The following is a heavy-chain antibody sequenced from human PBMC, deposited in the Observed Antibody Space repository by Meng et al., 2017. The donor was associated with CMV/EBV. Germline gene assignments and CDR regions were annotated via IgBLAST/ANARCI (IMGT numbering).Heavy chain of an antibody. D-gene: IGHD1-26*01. J-gene: IGHJ4*02. CDR1: GYTFTNYF. CDR2: ISPSGGRT. Sequence: CKASGYTFTNYFMHWVRLAPGQGLEWMGTISPSGGRTTYAQKFQGRVVITRDTSTSTVYMELSSLRSEDTTVYYCASEVGGTYFFDYWGQGTLVTVSS. CDR3: ASEVGGTYFFDY. V-gene: IGHV1-46*01.